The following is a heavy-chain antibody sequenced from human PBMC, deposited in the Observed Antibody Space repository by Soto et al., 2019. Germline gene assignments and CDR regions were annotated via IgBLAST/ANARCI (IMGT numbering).Heavy chain of an antibody. J-gene: IGHJ4*02. CDR2: ISYDGSNK. Sequence: PGGSLRLSCAASGFTFSSYGMHWVRQAPGKGLEWVAVISYDGSNKYYADSVKGRFTISRDNSENTLYLQMNSLRAEDTAVYYCAKGFRYYYDSSGYPSDYWGQGTLVTVSS. V-gene: IGHV3-30*18. D-gene: IGHD3-22*01. CDR1: GFTFSSYG. CDR3: AKGFRYYYDSSGYPSDY.